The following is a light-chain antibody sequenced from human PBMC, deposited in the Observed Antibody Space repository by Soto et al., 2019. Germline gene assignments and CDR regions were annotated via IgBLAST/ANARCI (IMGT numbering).Light chain of an antibody. Sequence: DIQMTQSTSSLSASVGDRVTITCRASQSISNYLNWYQQKPGKAPKLLIYAASNLQSGVPSGFSGSGSGTDFTLTISSLQPEDFATYYCQQSYSSPHTFGQGTKVEIK. CDR2: AAS. CDR1: QSISNY. V-gene: IGKV1-39*01. CDR3: QQSYSSPHT. J-gene: IGKJ1*01.